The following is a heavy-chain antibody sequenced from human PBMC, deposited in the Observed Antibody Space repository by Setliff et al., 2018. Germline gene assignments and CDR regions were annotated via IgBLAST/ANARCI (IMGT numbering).Heavy chain of an antibody. J-gene: IGHJ4*02. CDR1: GYTFTNHD. V-gene: IGHV1-8*02. CDR2: INPNSGNT. D-gene: IGHD3-9*01. CDR3: ATGSPLRYFDWSPGGY. Sequence: ASVKVSCKASGYTFTNHDINWVRQATGQGLEWMGWINPNSGNTGYAQNFQGRVTMTRNTSISTAYMELSSLRFEDTAVYYCATGSPLRYFDWSPGGYWGQGTLVTVSS.